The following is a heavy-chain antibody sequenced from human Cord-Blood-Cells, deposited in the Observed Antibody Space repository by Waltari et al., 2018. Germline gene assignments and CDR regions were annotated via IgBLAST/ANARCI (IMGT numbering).Heavy chain of an antibody. CDR2: INHSGST. D-gene: IGHD3-22*01. CDR3: ARVRVVGSGYYYYYYGMDV. J-gene: IGHJ6*02. Sequence: QVQLQQWGAGLLKPSDTLSPPCAVYGGSFSRYYWCWIRQPPGKGLEWIGEINHSGSTNYNPSLKSRVTISVDTSKNQFSLKLSSVTAADTAVYYCARVRVVGSGYYYYYYGMDVWGQGTTVTVSS. CDR1: GGSFSRYY. V-gene: IGHV4-34*01.